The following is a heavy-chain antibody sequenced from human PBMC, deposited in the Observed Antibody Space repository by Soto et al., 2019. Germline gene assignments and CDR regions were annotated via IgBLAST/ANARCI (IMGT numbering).Heavy chain of an antibody. J-gene: IGHJ3*02. V-gene: IGHV3-48*03. CDR3: ARKIRFLEWLSAFDI. CDR1: GFTFSRYE. CDR2: ISSSGSTI. Sequence: GGSLRLSCAASGFTFSRYEMNWVRQAPGKGLEWVSYISSSGSTIYYADSVKGRFTISRDNAKNSLYLQMNSLRAEDTAVYYCARKIRFLEWLSAFDISGPGTMVTVSS. D-gene: IGHD3-3*01.